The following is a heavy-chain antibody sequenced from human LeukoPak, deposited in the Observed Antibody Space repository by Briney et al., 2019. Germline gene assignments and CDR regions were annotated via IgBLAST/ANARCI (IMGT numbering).Heavy chain of an antibody. CDR2: IYYSGST. Sequence: PSVTLSLTCTVSGGSMSSSSYYWGWIRQPPGKGLEWIGSIYYSGSTYYNPSLKSRVTISVDTSKNQFSLKLSSVTAADTAVYYCARRRWVAATRGYFDYWGQGTLVTVSS. V-gene: IGHV4-39*01. J-gene: IGHJ4*02. CDR1: GGSMSSSSYY. D-gene: IGHD2-15*01. CDR3: ARRRWVAATRGYFDY.